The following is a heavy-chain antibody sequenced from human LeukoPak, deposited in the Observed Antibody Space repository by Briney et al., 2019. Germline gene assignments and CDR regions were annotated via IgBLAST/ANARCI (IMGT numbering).Heavy chain of an antibody. Sequence: SVKVSCKASGGTFSSYAISWVRQAPGQGFEWMGGIIPIFGTANYAQKFQGRVTITADESTSTAYMELSSLRSEDTAVYYCARDLMTGTTLGGNWFDPWGQGTLVTVSS. J-gene: IGHJ5*02. CDR2: IIPIFGTA. CDR3: ARDLMTGTTLGGNWFDP. CDR1: GGTFSSYA. V-gene: IGHV1-69*13. D-gene: IGHD1-7*01.